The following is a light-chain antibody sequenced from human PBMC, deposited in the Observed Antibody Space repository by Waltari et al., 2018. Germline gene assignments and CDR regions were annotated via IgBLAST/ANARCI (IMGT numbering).Light chain of an antibody. J-gene: IGLJ2*01. CDR3: QSYDSTLGAV. CDR1: IFTSGSGFN. CDR2: GND. V-gene: IGLV1-40*01. Sequence: QSVLTQPPSVSGAPGQSVPISCTGNIFTSGSGFNVHWYQQVPGTAPKLLIDGNDRRPSGVSDRFSGSRSGTSASLAITGLQPEDEADYYCQSYDSTLGAVFGGGTKLSVL.